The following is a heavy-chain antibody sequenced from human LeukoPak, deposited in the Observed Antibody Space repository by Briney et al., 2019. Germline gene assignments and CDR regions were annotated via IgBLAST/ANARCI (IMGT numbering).Heavy chain of an antibody. Sequence: PGGSLRLSCAASGFIFSSYWMSWVRQAPVKGLEWVANIKQDGSEKYYVDSVKGRFTISRDNAKNSLYLQMNSLRAEDTAVYYCARDTFDSGCSSTSCYDIGYYYYGMDVWGQGTTVTVSS. CDR2: IKQDGSEK. J-gene: IGHJ6*02. V-gene: IGHV3-7*03. CDR1: GFIFSSYW. CDR3: ARDTFDSGCSSTSCYDIGYYYYGMDV. D-gene: IGHD2-2*01.